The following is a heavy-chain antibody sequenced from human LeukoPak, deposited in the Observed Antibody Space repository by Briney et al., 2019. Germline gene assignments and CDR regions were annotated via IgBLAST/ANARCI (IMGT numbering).Heavy chain of an antibody. Sequence: PSETLSLTCTVSGGSISSYYWSWIRQPPGKGLEWIGYTYYSGSTNYNPSLKSRVTISVDTSKNQFSLKLSSVTAADTAVYYCARYVTQRRYSSSGSCYSRYFDYWGQGTPVTVSS. CDR2: TYYSGST. V-gene: IGHV4-59*01. J-gene: IGHJ4*02. D-gene: IGHD2-15*01. CDR3: ARYVTQRRYSSSGSCYSRYFDY. CDR1: GGSISSYY.